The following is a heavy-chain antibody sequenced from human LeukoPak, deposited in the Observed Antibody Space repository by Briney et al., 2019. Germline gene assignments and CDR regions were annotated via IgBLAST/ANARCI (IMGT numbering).Heavy chain of an antibody. CDR2: IYYSGST. CDR1: GGSISSGGYY. J-gene: IGHJ6*03. V-gene: IGHV4-31*03. Sequence: SETLSLTCTVSGGSISSGGYYWSWIRQHPGKGLEWIVYIYYSGSTYYNPSLKSRVTISVDTSKNQFSLKLSSVTAADTAVYYCARVYCSVYYYYYMDVWGKGTTVTVSS. CDR3: ARVYCSVYYYYYMDV. D-gene: IGHD2-15*01.